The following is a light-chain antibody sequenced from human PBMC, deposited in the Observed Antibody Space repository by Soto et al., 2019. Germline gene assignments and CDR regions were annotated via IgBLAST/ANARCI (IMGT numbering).Light chain of an antibody. CDR1: SSDVGGYNY. Sequence: QSVLTQPASASGSPGQSITISCTGTSSDVGGYNYVSWYQQHPGKAPKLMIYEVSKRPSGVSNRFSGSKSGNTASLTISGLQAEDEADYYCSSYTSSSTLVFGGGTKVTVL. CDR3: SSYTSSSTLV. V-gene: IGLV2-14*01. J-gene: IGLJ3*02. CDR2: EVS.